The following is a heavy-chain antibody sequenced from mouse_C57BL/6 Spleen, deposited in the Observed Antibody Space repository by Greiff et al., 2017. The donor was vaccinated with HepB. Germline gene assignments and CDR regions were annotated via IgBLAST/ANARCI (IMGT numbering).Heavy chain of an antibody. V-gene: IGHV1-7*01. J-gene: IGHJ1*03. CDR1: GYTFTSYW. CDR2: INPSSGYT. D-gene: IGHD1-1*01. CDR3: ARDLSRRYFDV. Sequence: VQLQQSGAELAKPGASVKLSCKASGYTFTSYWMHWVEQRPGQGLEWIGYINPSSGYTKYNQKFKDKATLTADKSSSTAYMQLSSLTYEDSAVYYCARDLSRRYFDVWGTGTTVTVSS.